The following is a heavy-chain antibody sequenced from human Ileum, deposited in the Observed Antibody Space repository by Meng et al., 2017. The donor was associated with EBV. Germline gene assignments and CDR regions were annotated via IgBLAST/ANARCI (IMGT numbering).Heavy chain of an antibody. J-gene: IGHJ4*02. CDR2: IYHSGGT. V-gene: IGHV4-4*02. Sequence: QLQVPEAGPGLVKPSGTLSLTCAVSGASITESNSWSWVRQPPGKGLEWIGEIYHSGGTNYNPSLKSRVTISVDKSKNQISLKLNSVTAADTAVYYCARWAFIYSYGFDHWGQGTLVTVSS. D-gene: IGHD5-18*01. CDR1: GASITESNS. CDR3: ARWAFIYSYGFDH.